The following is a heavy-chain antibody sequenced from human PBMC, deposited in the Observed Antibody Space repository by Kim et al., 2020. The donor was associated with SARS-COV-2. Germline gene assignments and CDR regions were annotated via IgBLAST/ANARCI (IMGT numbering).Heavy chain of an antibody. Sequence: GGSLRLSCAASGFSLNNYAMTWVRQAPGKGLEWVSTINGDGSGTYYADSVKGRFTISRDNSNNRLYLQMNSLRVEDTALYYCARDRTVEVPEDWFDCWG. CDR1: GFSLNNYA. D-gene: IGHD2-2*01. J-gene: IGHJ5*01. CDR2: INGDGSGT. V-gene: IGHV3-23*01. CDR3: ARDRTVEVPEDWFDC.